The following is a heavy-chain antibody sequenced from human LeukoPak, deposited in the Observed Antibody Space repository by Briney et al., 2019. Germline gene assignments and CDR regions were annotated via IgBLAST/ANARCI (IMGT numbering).Heavy chain of an antibody. CDR1: GYTFTGYY. Sequence: VASVKVSCKASGYTFTGYYMHWVRQAPGQGLEWMGWISAYNGNTNYAQKLQGRVTMTTDTSTSTAYMELRSLRSDDTAVYYCARGPVLVCTSCYTSLWWFDPWGQGTLVTVSS. D-gene: IGHD2-2*02. CDR2: ISAYNGNT. J-gene: IGHJ5*02. CDR3: ARGPVLVCTSCYTSLWWFDP. V-gene: IGHV1-18*04.